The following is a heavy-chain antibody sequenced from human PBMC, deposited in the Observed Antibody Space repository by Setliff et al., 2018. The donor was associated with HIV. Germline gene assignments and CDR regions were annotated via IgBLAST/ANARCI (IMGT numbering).Heavy chain of an antibody. CDR3: AREDIAVASAFDI. CDR2: IYTSGNT. D-gene: IGHD6-19*01. Sequence: SETLSLTCTVSGGSISNNSYYWGWVRQPPGKGLEWIGHIYTSGNTNHNPSLKSRVTISVGTSENQFSLKLSSVTAADTAVYYCAREDIAVASAFDIWGQGTMVTVSS. J-gene: IGHJ3*02. CDR1: GGSISNNSYY. V-gene: IGHV4-39*07.